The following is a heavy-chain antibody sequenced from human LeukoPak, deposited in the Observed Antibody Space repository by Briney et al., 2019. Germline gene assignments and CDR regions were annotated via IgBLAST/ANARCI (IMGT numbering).Heavy chain of an antibody. Sequence: SGGSLRLSCAASGFTFSSYVMTWVRQAPGKGLDWVSVTSGSGGSTYYADSVKGRFTISRDNSRNTLYLQMNSLRVEDTAVYYCAKGPRGVINDAFDIWGQGTMVTVSS. CDR2: TSGSGGST. V-gene: IGHV3-23*01. CDR3: AKGPRGVINDAFDI. CDR1: GFTFSSYV. J-gene: IGHJ3*02. D-gene: IGHD2-21*01.